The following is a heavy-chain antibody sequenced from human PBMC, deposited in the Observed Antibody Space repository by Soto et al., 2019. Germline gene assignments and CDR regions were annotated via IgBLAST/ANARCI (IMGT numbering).Heavy chain of an antibody. Sequence: TEQGLEWMGWMNPGSGDTGYAQKVQGRVTMTRDISIATAYMELSSLRSEDTAFYYRAKNGRRGSFTVFASWGQGSLVTVSS. CDR2: MNPGSGDT. D-gene: IGHD3-10*01. V-gene: IGHV1-8*01. CDR3: AKNGRRGSFTVFAS. J-gene: IGHJ5*01.